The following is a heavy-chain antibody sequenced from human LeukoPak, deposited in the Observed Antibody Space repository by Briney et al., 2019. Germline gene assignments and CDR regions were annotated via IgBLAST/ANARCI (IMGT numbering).Heavy chain of an antibody. V-gene: IGHV1-69*04. CDR1: GGTFSSYA. Sequence: ASVKVSCKASGGTFSSYAISWVRQAPGQGLEWMGRIIPILGIANYAQKFQGRVTITADKSTSTAYMELSSLRSEGTAVYYCAREEGYSYGFDYWGQGTLVTVSS. CDR2: IIPILGIA. D-gene: IGHD5-18*01. CDR3: AREEGYSYGFDY. J-gene: IGHJ4*02.